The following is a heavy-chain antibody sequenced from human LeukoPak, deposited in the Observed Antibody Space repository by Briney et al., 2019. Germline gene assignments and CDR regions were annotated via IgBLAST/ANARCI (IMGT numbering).Heavy chain of an antibody. CDR2: ISSNGGST. J-gene: IGHJ4*02. CDR3: ARANQGFDY. V-gene: IGHV3-64*01. CDR1: GFTFSSYA. Sequence: GGSLRLSCAASGFTFSSYAMHWVRQAPGKGLEYVSAISSNGGSTYYANSVKGRFTISRDNSKNTLYLQMGSLRAEDMAVYYCARANQGFDYWGQGTLVTVSS.